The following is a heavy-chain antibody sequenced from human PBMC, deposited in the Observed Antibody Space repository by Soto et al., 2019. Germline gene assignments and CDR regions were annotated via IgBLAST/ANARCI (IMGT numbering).Heavy chain of an antibody. Sequence: TLSLTCTVSGGSISSGGYYWSWIRQHPGKGLEWIGYIYYSGSTYYNPSLKSRVTISVDTSKNQFSLKLSSVTAADTAVYYCARVVGATHEYYFDYWGQGTPVTVSS. V-gene: IGHV4-31*03. J-gene: IGHJ4*02. CDR3: ARVVGATHEYYFDY. D-gene: IGHD1-26*01. CDR1: GGSISSGGYY. CDR2: IYYSGST.